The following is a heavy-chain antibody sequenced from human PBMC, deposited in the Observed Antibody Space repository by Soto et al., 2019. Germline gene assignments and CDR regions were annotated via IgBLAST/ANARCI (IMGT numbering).Heavy chain of an antibody. CDR3: ATEPGYCSGANCYGGWFDP. CDR2: LNHSGST. Sequence: SETLSLTSGRYGWSFSGYYCSSLRQSPGAGLEWIGELNHSGSTIYNPSLKSRVTISIDTSKNQFSLKLNSVTAADTAVYYYATEPGYCSGANCYGGWFDPWGQGTLVTVSS. D-gene: IGHD2-15*01. J-gene: IGHJ5*02. CDR1: GWSFSGYY. V-gene: IGHV4-34*01.